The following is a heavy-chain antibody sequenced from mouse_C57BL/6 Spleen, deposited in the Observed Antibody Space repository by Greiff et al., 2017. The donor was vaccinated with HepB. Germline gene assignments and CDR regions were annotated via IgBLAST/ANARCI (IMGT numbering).Heavy chain of an antibody. V-gene: IGHV1-53*01. CDR2: INPSNGGT. J-gene: IGHJ4*01. Sequence: VQLQQPGTELVKPGASVKLSCKASGYTFTSYWMHWVKQRPGQGLEWIGNINPSNGGTNYNEKFKSKATLTVDKSSSTAYMQLSSLTSEDSAVYYCARWDYDYEYYYAMDYWGQGTSVTVSS. CDR3: ARWDYDYEYYYAMDY. D-gene: IGHD2-4*01. CDR1: GYTFTSYW.